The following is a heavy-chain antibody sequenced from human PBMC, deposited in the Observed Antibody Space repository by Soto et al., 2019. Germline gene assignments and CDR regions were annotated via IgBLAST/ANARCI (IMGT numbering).Heavy chain of an antibody. Sequence: EVQLVESGGGLVKPGGSLRLSCAASGFTFSSYSMNWVRQAPGKGLEWVSSISSSSSYIYYVDSVKGRFTISRDNAKNSLYLQMNSLRAEDTAVYYCARERSGWDLDYWCQGTLVIVSS. CDR2: ISSSSSYI. D-gene: IGHD6-19*01. CDR3: ARERSGWDLDY. J-gene: IGHJ4*02. V-gene: IGHV3-21*01. CDR1: GFTFSSYS.